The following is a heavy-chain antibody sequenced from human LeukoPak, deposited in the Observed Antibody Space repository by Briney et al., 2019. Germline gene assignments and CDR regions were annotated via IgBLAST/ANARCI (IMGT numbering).Heavy chain of an antibody. CDR2: ISSSGSTI. CDR3: ARGRVGATDFDY. CDR1: GSTFSSYE. V-gene: IGHV3-48*03. J-gene: IGHJ4*02. D-gene: IGHD1-26*01. Sequence: GGSLRLSCAASGSTFSSYEMNWVRQAPGKGLEWVSYISSSGSTIYYADSVKGRFTISRDNAKNSLYLQMNSLRAEDTAVYYCARGRVGATDFDYWGQGTLVTVSS.